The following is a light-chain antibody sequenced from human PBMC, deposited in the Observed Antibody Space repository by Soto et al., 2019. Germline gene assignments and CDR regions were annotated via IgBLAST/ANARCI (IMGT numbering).Light chain of an antibody. CDR2: RTS. J-gene: IGKJ4*01. CDR1: ESVSSTS. V-gene: IGKV3-20*01. Sequence: EIVLTQSPGTLSLSPGDRATLSCRASESVSSTSLAWYQQKPGQAPRLLISRTSTRATGIPDRFSGSGSGTEFTLTISRLAPEDFAVYYCQQYGNTPFTFGGGTKVDIK. CDR3: QQYGNTPFT.